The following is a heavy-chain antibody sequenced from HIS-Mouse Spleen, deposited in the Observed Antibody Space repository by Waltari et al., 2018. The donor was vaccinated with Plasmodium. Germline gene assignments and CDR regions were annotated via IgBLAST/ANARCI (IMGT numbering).Heavy chain of an antibody. CDR1: GFTFSSYW. V-gene: IGHV3-7*01. CDR2: IKQDESEK. D-gene: IGHD3-3*01. CDR3: ARDYITIFGVVIIGWYFDL. J-gene: IGHJ2*01. Sequence: SLRLSCAASGFTFSSYWMSWVRQAPGTGREWVANIKQDESEKYYVDTVKGRFTISRDNAKNSLYLQMNSLRAEDTAVYYCARDYITIFGVVIIGWYFDLWGRGTLVTVSS.